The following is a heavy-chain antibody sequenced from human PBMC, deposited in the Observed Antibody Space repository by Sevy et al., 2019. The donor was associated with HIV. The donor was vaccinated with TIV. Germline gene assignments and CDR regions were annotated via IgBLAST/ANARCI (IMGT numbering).Heavy chain of an antibody. V-gene: IGHV3-30*18. D-gene: IGHD6-13*01. Sequence: GGSLRLSCAASGFTFSSYDMHWVRQAPGKGLEWVAVISYDGSNKYYADSVKGRFTISRDNSKNTLYLQMNSLRAEDTAVYYCAKDGSTGGRYSSSWHRQKSGYFQHWGQGTLVTVSS. CDR2: ISYDGSNK. CDR1: GFTFSSYD. J-gene: IGHJ1*01. CDR3: AKDGSTGGRYSSSWHRQKSGYFQH.